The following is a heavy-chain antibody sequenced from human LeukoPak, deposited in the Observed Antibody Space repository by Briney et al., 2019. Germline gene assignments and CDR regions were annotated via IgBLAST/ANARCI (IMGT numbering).Heavy chain of an antibody. V-gene: IGHV4-39*02. J-gene: IGHJ3*02. CDR3: ARDLSVVVAKGAFDI. Sequence: SETLSLTCTVSGGSISSSSYYWGWIRQPPGKGLEWIGSIYYSGSTYYNPSLKSRVTISVDTSKNQFSLKLSSVTAADTAVYYCARDLSVVVAKGAFDIWGQGTMVTVSS. CDR2: IYYSGST. CDR1: GGSISSSSYY. D-gene: IGHD2-15*01.